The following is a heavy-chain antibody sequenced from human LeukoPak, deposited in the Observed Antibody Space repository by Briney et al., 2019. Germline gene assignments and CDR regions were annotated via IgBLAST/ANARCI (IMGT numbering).Heavy chain of an antibody. Sequence: GGSLRLSCTASGFAFSVYAMSWLRQPPGKGLEWVSTINANSGTTSYAASVRGRFTISRDNSKNTLYLQLNTLRADDTATYYCAKPISGGLAVTADWFHPWGQGALVVVSS. CDR3: AKPISGGLAVTADWFHP. CDR2: INANSGTT. J-gene: IGHJ5*01. D-gene: IGHD6-19*01. CDR1: GFAFSVYA. V-gene: IGHV3-23*01.